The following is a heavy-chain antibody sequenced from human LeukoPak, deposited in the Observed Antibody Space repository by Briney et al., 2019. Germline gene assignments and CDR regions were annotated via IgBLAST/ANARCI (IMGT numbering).Heavy chain of an antibody. CDR1: GYTFTSYA. V-gene: IGHV1-18*01. D-gene: IGHD3-22*01. J-gene: IGHJ4*02. Sequence: ASVKVSCKASGYTFTSYAMNWVRQAPGQGLEWMGWISAYNGNTNYAQKLQGRVTMTTDTSTSTAYMELRSLRSDDTAVYYCARRQYYYDSSGSDYWGQGTLVTVSS. CDR3: ARRQYYYDSSGSDY. CDR2: ISAYNGNT.